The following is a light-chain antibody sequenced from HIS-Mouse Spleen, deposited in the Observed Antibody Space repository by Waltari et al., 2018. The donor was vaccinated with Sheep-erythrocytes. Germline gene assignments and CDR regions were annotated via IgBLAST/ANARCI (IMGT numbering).Light chain of an antibody. V-gene: IGLV2-11*01. CDR1: STVVGGYNY. J-gene: IGLJ1*01. Sequence: QSALTQPRSVSGSPGQSVTISCTGTSTVVGGYNYVFWYQQHPGKAPKLMIYDVSKRPSGVPDRFSGSKSGNTASLTISGLQAEDEADYYCCSYAGSYNHVFATGTKVTVL. CDR3: CSYAGSYNHV. CDR2: DVS.